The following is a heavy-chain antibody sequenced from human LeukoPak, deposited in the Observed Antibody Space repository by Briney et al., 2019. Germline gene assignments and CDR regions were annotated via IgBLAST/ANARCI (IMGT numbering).Heavy chain of an antibody. J-gene: IGHJ4*02. Sequence: AGGSLRLSCAASGFTFSDYDMHWVRHATGKGLEWVSAIGTAGDTYYTGSVKGRFTISRENAKNSLYLQMNSLRAGDTVVYYCARVAKERVGGVYYFDYWGQGTLVTVSS. CDR3: ARVAKERVGGVYYFDY. V-gene: IGHV3-13*01. CDR2: IGTAGDT. CDR1: GFTFSDYD. D-gene: IGHD1-1*01.